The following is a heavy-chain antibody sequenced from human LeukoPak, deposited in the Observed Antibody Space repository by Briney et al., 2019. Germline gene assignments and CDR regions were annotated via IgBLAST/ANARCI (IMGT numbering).Heavy chain of an antibody. J-gene: IGHJ4*02. Sequence: GGSLRLSCAASGFTFSSYAMHWVRQAPGKGLEWVAVISYDGSNKYYADSVKGRFTISRDNSKNTLYLQMNSLRAEDTAVYYCARDSEQLVLGYYFDYWGQGTLVTVSS. V-gene: IGHV3-30-3*01. CDR1: GFTFSSYA. CDR2: ISYDGSNK. CDR3: ARDSEQLVLGYYFDY. D-gene: IGHD6-13*01.